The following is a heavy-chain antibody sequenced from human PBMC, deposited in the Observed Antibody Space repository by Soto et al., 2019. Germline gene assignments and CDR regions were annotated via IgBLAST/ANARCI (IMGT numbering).Heavy chain of an antibody. D-gene: IGHD3-9*01. J-gene: IGHJ6*01. CDR1: GFTFSSYA. CDR2: IKQDGSEK. CDR3: ARVRANYDILTGYYGNNYYYYGMDV. V-gene: IGHV3-7*05. Sequence: PGGSLRLSCAASGFTFSSYAMSWVRQAPGKGLEWVANIKQDGSEKYYVDSVKGRFTISRDNAKNSLYLQMNSLRAEDTAVYYCARVRANYDILTGYYGNNYYYYGMDVWGQGTTVTVSS.